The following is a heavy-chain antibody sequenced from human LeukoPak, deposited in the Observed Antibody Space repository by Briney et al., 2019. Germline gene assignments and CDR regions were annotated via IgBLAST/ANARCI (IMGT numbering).Heavy chain of an antibody. CDR3: ARDQVPHNYDFWSGYTTVGGMDV. Sequence: GASVKVSCKASGGTFSSYAISWVRQAPGQGLEWMGRIIPILGIANYAQKFQGRVTITADKSTSTAYMELSSLRSEDTAVYYCARDQVPHNYDFWSGYTTVGGMDVWGQGTTVTVSS. J-gene: IGHJ6*02. V-gene: IGHV1-69*04. D-gene: IGHD3-3*01. CDR2: IIPILGIA. CDR1: GGTFSSYA.